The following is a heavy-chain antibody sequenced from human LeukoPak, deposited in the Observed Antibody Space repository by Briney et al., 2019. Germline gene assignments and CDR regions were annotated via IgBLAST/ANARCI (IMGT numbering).Heavy chain of an antibody. J-gene: IGHJ4*02. CDR1: GFTFSSYA. CDR3: ARGSGSYYPYFDY. Sequence: PGGSLRLSCAASGFTFSSYAMHWVRQAPGKGLEWVAVISYDGSNKYYADSVKGRFTISRDNSKNKLYLQMNSLRAEDTAVYYCARGSGSYYPYFDYWGQGTLVTVSS. D-gene: IGHD3-10*01. CDR2: ISYDGSNK. V-gene: IGHV3-30*04.